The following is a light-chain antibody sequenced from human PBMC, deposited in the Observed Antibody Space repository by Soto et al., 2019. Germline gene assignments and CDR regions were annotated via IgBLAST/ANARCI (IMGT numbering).Light chain of an antibody. CDR1: TSNIGRST. J-gene: IGLJ1*01. CDR3: ATWNDGVFV. CDR2: GNT. Sequence: QSVLTQPPSASGTPGQRVTISCSGNTSNIGRSTVTWYQQFPGAAPKLLIYGNTQRPLGVSVRFSGSKSGTSASLAISGLQSEDEADYYCATWNDGVFVFGIGTKLTVL. V-gene: IGLV1-44*01.